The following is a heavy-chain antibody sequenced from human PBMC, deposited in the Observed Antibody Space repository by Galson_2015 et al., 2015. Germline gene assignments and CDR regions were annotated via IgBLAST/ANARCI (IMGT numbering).Heavy chain of an antibody. D-gene: IGHD1-14*01. CDR1: GDSVSSKSVA. V-gene: IGHV6-1*01. Sequence: CAISGDSVSSKSVAWNWIRQSPSRGLEWLGRTCYRSKWSDDYAVSVKSRITINPDTSKNQFSLQLNSVTPEGTAVYYCARDTGWGFDYLGQGALVTVSS. J-gene: IGHJ4*02. CDR3: ARDTGWGFDY. CDR2: TCYRSKWSD.